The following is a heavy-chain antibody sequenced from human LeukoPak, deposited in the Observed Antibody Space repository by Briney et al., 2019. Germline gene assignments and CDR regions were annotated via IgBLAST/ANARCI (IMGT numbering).Heavy chain of an antibody. CDR1: GYTFTSYD. J-gene: IGHJ5*02. Sequence: ASVKVSCKASGYTFTSYDINWVRQATGQGLEWMGWMNPNSGNTGYAQKFQGGVTMTRNTSISTAYMELSSLRSEDTAVYYCARRAAAGNWFDPWGQGTLVTVSS. CDR2: MNPNSGNT. CDR3: ARRAAAGNWFDP. D-gene: IGHD6-13*01. V-gene: IGHV1-8*01.